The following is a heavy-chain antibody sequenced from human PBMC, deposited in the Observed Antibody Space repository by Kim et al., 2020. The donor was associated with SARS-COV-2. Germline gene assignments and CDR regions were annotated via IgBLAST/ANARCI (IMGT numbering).Heavy chain of an antibody. CDR2: NK. CDR3: ASAGPHFDY. J-gene: IGHJ4*02. V-gene: IGHV3-33*01. Sequence: NKSYAASVKGRFTISRDKSKNTLYLRMKSLRADDTAVYYCASAGPHFDYWGQGTLVTVSS.